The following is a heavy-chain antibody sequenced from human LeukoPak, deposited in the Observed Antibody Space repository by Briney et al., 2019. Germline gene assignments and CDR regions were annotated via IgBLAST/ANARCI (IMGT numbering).Heavy chain of an antibody. CDR2: IYYSGST. J-gene: IGHJ4*02. CDR3: ARMEALDSYGRFDY. V-gene: IGHV4-59*01. D-gene: IGHD5-18*01. CDR1: GGSISSYY. Sequence: PSETLSLTCTVSGGSISSYYWSWIRQPPGKGLEWIGYIYYSGSTNYNPSLKSRVTISVDTSKNQFSLKLSSVTAADTAVYYCARMEALDSYGRFDYWGQGTLVTVSS.